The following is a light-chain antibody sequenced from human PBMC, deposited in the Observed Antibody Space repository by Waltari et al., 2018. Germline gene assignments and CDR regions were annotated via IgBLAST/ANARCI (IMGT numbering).Light chain of an antibody. CDR1: QSFREY. CDR3: QQSYT. CDR2: GAS. V-gene: IGKV1-39*01. Sequence: DIQMTQSPSSLSASVGEKVTITCRASQSFREYLNWYQQKPGKAPKLLIYGASSLQSGVPSRFSGSGSGTDFTLSITSLQPKDSATYYCQQSYTFGGGTKVEIK. J-gene: IGKJ4*01.